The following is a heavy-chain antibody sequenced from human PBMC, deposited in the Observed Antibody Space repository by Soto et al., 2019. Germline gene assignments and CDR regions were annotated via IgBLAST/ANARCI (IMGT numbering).Heavy chain of an antibody. CDR1: GFTFSSYS. J-gene: IGHJ4*02. Sequence: EVQLVESGGGLVKPGGSLRLSCAASGFTFSSYSMNWVRQAPGQGLEWVSSISSSSSYIYYADSVKGRFTISRDNARNSLYLQMNSLRAEDTAVYYCASGIVATITGLDYWGQGTLVTVSS. D-gene: IGHD5-12*01. CDR2: ISSSSSYI. V-gene: IGHV3-21*01. CDR3: ASGIVATITGLDY.